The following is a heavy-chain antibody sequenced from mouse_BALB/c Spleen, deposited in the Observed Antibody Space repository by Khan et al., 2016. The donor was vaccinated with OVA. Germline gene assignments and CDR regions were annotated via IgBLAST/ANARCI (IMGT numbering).Heavy chain of an antibody. Sequence: QVQLQQSGAELARPGASVKLSCKASGYTFTNYWIQWVKQRPGQGLEWIGTMYPGDGDTRYTQKFKGKATLTADKSSSTAYMQLSSLASEDSAVSYGARYYRYDGGDAMDYGGQGTSVTVSS. J-gene: IGHJ4*01. V-gene: IGHV1-87*01. CDR1: GYTFTNYW. CDR2: MYPGDGDT. CDR3: ARYYRYDGGDAMDY. D-gene: IGHD2-14*01.